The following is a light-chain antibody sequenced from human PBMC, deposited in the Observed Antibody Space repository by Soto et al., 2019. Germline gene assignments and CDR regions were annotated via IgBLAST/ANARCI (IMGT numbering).Light chain of an antibody. CDR3: QQYNNWPWT. V-gene: IGKV3-15*01. Sequence: EIVMTQSSATLSVSPGERATLSCRASQSVSSNLAWYQQKPGQAPRLLIYGASTRATGIPARFSGSGSGTEFTLTISSLQSEDFAVYYCQQYNNWPWTFGKGTKV. CDR1: QSVSSN. J-gene: IGKJ1*01. CDR2: GAS.